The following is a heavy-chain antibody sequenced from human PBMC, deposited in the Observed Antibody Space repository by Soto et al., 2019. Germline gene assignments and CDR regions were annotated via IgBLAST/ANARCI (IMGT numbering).Heavy chain of an antibody. CDR3: ARYFDWRSGFYL. J-gene: IGHJ3*01. CDR2: IDYYGST. CDR1: GGSISDYY. V-gene: IGHV4-59*01. Sequence: SQTLSLTCTVSGGSISDYYWSWIRQPPGKRLEWIGYIDYYGSTNYNPSLKSRVTISVDTSKKQFSLNLGSVTAADTAIYYSARYFDWRSGFYLWGQGTMGPV. D-gene: IGHD3-9*01.